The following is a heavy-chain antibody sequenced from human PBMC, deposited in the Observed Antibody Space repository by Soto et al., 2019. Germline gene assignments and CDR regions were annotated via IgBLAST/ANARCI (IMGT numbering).Heavy chain of an antibody. V-gene: IGHV1-69*02. CDR1: GGTFSSYT. CDR2: IIPILGIA. D-gene: IGHD2-21*01. CDR3: ARACLSYCYKCRFDY. Sequence: QVQLVQSGAEVKKPGSSVKVSCKASGGTFSSYTISWVRQAPGQGLEWMGRIIPILGIANYAQKFQGRVTITADKSTSTAYMELSSLRSEDTAVYYCARACLSYCYKCRFDYWGQGTLVTVSS. J-gene: IGHJ4*02.